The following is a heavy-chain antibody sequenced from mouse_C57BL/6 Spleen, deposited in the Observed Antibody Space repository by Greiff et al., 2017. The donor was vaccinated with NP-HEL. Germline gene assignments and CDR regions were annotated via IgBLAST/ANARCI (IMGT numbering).Heavy chain of an antibody. CDR1: GYTFTDYD. Sequence: QVQLKQSGAALVRPGASVTLSCKASGYTFTDYDMHWVKQTPVHGLEWIGAIDPETGGTTYNQKFKGKAILTADKSSSTAYMELRSLTSEDSAVYDCTRGLLPFADGGQGTLVTVSA. CDR3: TRGLLPFAD. V-gene: IGHV1-15*01. D-gene: IGHD2-10*01. CDR2: IDPETGGT. J-gene: IGHJ3*01.